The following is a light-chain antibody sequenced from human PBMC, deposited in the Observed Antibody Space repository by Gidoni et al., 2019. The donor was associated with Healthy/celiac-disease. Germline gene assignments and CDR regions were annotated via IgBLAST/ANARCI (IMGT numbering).Light chain of an antibody. Sequence: QSALTQPRSVSGSPGQSVTISCTGTSSDVGGYHYVSWYQQHPGKAPKLMIYYVSKRPSGVPDRFSGSKSGNTASLTISGLQAEDEADYYCCSYAGSYDFGTGTKVTVL. J-gene: IGLJ1*01. CDR3: CSYAGSYD. V-gene: IGLV2-11*01. CDR2: YVS. CDR1: SSDVGGYHY.